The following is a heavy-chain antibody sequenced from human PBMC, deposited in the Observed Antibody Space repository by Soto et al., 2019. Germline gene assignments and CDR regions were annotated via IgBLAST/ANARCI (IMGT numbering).Heavy chain of an antibody. CDR2: IYWDDDK. CDR3: ARRPNSDSFDY. V-gene: IGHV2-5*02. CDR1: GFSLSTTGVS. J-gene: IGHJ4*02. Sequence: SGPTLVNPTQTLTLTCTFSGFSLSTTGVSVGWIRQPPGKALEWLALIYWDDDKRYSPSLRTRLTVTKDTSKNQVVLTMTNMDPVDTATYYCARRPNSDSFDYWGQGTLVTVSS. D-gene: IGHD2-21*01.